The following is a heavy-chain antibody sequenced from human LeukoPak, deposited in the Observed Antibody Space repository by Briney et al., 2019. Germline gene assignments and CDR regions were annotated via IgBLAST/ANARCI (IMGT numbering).Heavy chain of an antibody. D-gene: IGHD5-18*01. Sequence: GGSLRLSCAASGFTFRSYSMNWVRQAPGKGLEWVEVISYDGSNKYYADSVKGRFTISRDNSKNTLYLQMNSLRAEDTAVYYCARVDTAYDAFDIWGQGTMVTVSS. J-gene: IGHJ3*02. CDR2: ISYDGSNK. V-gene: IGHV3-30*03. CDR1: GFTFRSYS. CDR3: ARVDTAYDAFDI.